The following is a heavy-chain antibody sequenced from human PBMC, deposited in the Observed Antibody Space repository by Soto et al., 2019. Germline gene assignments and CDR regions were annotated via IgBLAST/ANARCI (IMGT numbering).Heavy chain of an antibody. CDR2: IYYSGST. J-gene: IGHJ5*02. D-gene: IGHD3-10*01. Sequence: PSETLSLTCTVSGGSISSYYWGWIRQPPGKGLEWIGTIYYSGSTYYNPSLKSRVTISVDTSKNQFSLKLSSVTAADTAVYYCARTYYYGSGSYGWFDPWGQGTLVTVSS. CDR1: GGSISSYY. CDR3: ARTYYYGSGSYGWFDP. V-gene: IGHV4-39*01.